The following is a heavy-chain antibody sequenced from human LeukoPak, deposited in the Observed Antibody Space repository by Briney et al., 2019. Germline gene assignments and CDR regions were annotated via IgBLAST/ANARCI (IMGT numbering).Heavy chain of an antibody. CDR2: IHYTVTT. CDR3: ARARRSNGAAAGTGYIDS. CDR1: DGSISTYY. Sequence: SETLSLTCAVSDGSISTYYWTWLRQSPGKGREWIGFIHYTVTTSYNPPLKSRLTISVDPSKDLFSLSLDYVTAADTAIYFCARARRSNGAAAGTGYIDSWGQGTLVTVSS. V-gene: IGHV4-59*01. J-gene: IGHJ4*02. D-gene: IGHD6-13*01.